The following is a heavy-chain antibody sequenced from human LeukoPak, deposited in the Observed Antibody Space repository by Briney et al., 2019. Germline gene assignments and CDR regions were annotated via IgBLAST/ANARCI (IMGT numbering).Heavy chain of an antibody. CDR2: ISYDGSNK. Sequence: GGSLRLSCAASGFTFSSYAMHWVRQAPGKGLEWVAVISYDGSNKYYADSVKGRFTISRDNSKNTLYLQMNSLRAEDTAVYYCARDHIAAGLDYWGQGTLVTVPS. J-gene: IGHJ4*02. V-gene: IGHV3-30-3*01. CDR1: GFTFSSYA. CDR3: ARDHIAAGLDY. D-gene: IGHD6-13*01.